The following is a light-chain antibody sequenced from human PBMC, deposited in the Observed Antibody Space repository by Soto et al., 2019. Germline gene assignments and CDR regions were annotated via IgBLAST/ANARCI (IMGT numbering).Light chain of an antibody. CDR1: RNDVGGYSH. Sequence: QSALAQPASVSGSPGQSITISCTGTRNDVGGYSHVSWYQRHPGKAPQFLIYEVSHRPTGVSNRFSAAKSGNTASLTISGLQAEDEAAYFCSSYTSANTVVFRGGTKVTVL. J-gene: IGLJ2*01. CDR2: EVS. CDR3: SSYTSANTVV. V-gene: IGLV2-14*01.